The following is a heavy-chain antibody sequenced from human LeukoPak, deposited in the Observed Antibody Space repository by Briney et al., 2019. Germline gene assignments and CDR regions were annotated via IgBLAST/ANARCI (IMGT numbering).Heavy chain of an antibody. D-gene: IGHD4-17*01. CDR3: ARGPMTTGFAY. V-gene: IGHV1-2*02. Sequence: ASVRVSCKASGYNFSEYFMHWVRQAPGQGLEWMGWINPNSGGTNYAQKFQGRVTMTRDTSISTAYMELSRLRSDDTAVHYCARGPMTTGFAYWGQGTLVTVSS. CDR1: GYNFSEYF. CDR2: INPNSGGT. J-gene: IGHJ4*02.